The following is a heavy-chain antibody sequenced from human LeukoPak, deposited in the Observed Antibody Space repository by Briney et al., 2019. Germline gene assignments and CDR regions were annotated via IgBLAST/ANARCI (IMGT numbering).Heavy chain of an antibody. CDR1: GFSFMNAW. J-gene: IGHJ4*02. CDR3: TTFYHEYSPY. V-gene: IGHV3-15*01. D-gene: IGHD2/OR15-2a*01. Sequence: GGSLRLSCAASGFSFMNAWMIWVRQAPVKGLEWVGRIKSNADGGTPDYAAPARGRFTISRDDSKNTLYLQMNSLKTEDTAVYYCTTFYHEYSPYWGRGTLVTVSS. CDR2: IKSNADGGTP.